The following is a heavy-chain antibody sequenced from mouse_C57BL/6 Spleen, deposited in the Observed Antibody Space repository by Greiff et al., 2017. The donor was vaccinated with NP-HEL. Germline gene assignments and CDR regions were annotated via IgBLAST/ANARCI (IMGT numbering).Heavy chain of an antibody. CDR1: GYTFTDYE. V-gene: IGHV1-15*01. CDR3: TRGGYYGSSNWYFDV. J-gene: IGHJ1*03. D-gene: IGHD1-1*01. Sequence: QVQLQQSGAELVRPGASVTLSCKASGYTFTDYEMHWVMQTPVHGLEWIGAIDPETGGTAYNQKFKGKAILTADKSSSTAYMELRSLTSEDSAVYYCTRGGYYGSSNWYFDVWGTGTTVTVSS. CDR2: IDPETGGT.